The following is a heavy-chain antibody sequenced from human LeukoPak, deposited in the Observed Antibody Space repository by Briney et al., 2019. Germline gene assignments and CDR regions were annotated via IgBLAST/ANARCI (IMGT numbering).Heavy chain of an antibody. Sequence: PSETLSLTCAVYGGSFSAYYWSWIRQPPGKGLEWIVEINHSGSTNYNPSLKSRVTTSVDTSRNQFSLKVSSVTAADTAVYYCARSERSGIYFDYWGQGTLVTVSS. J-gene: IGHJ4*02. CDR3: ARSERSGIYFDY. CDR2: INHSGST. V-gene: IGHV4-34*01. D-gene: IGHD6-13*01. CDR1: GGSFSAYY.